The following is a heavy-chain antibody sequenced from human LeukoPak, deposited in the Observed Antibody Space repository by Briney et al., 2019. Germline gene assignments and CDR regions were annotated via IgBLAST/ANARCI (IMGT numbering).Heavy chain of an antibody. D-gene: IGHD3-10*01. CDR3: ARETNYYGSGSYPSRSPALDY. J-gene: IGHJ4*02. CDR2: IFYSGST. CDR1: SGSISTSNYY. Sequence: SETLSLTCTVSSGSISTSNYYWGWVRQPPGKALEWIGNIFYSGSTYYSPSLKSRVTISLDTSRNQFSLKLNSVTAADTAVYYCARETNYYGSGSYPSRSPALDYWGQGTLVTVSS. V-gene: IGHV4-39*07.